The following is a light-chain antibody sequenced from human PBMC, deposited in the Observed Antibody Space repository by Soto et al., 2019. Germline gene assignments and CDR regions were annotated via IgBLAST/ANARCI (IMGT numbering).Light chain of an antibody. V-gene: IGLV1-40*01. CDR2: GNS. CDR3: QSYDSSLSAYV. CDR1: SSNIGAGYD. Sequence: ALAQPPSVSGAPGQKVTTSCTGSSSNIGAGYDLHWYQQLPGTAPKLLLYGNSNRPSGVPDRFSGSKSGTSASLAITGLQAEDEADYYCQSYDSSLSAYVFGTGTKVTVL. J-gene: IGLJ1*01.